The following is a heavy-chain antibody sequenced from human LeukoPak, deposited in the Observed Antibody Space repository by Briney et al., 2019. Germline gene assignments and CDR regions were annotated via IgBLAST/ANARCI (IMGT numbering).Heavy chain of an antibody. Sequence: GGSLRLSCAASGFTFKNYEMNWVRQAPGKGLEWVAVISYDGSNKYYADSVKGRFTISRDNSKNTLYLQMNSLRAEDTAVYYCAKHDSSGYYWGQGTLVTVSS. CDR3: AKHDSSGYY. V-gene: IGHV3-30*18. CDR2: ISYDGSNK. CDR1: GFTFKNYE. J-gene: IGHJ4*02. D-gene: IGHD3-22*01.